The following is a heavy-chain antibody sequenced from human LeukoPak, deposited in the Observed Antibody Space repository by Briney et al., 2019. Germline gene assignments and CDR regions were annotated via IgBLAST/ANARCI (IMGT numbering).Heavy chain of an antibody. CDR1: GGSISSSSYY. D-gene: IGHD1-26*01. CDR3: ARHGRRTSIDY. J-gene: IGHJ4*02. V-gene: IGHV4-39*01. Sequence: PSETLSLTCTVSGGSISSSSYYWGWIRQPPGKGLEWIGSIYYSGSTYYNPSLKSRVTISVDTSKNQFSLKLSSVTAADTAVYYCARHGRRTSIDYWGQGTLVTVSS. CDR2: IYYSGST.